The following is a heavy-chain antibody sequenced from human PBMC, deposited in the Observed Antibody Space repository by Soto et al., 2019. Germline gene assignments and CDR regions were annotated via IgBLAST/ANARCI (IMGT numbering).Heavy chain of an antibody. D-gene: IGHD3-22*01. CDR3: ERTGRSYYDSSGPLGY. V-gene: IGHV3-30*14. CDR2: ISYDGTNK. CDR1: GFTCSSYA. Sequence: GGSLRLSCAASGFTCSSYAMHWVRQAPGQGLEWVAVISYDGTNKYCADSVNGRFTISRDNSKNTVYLQMKSRRAEDTDEYYYERTGRSYYDSSGPLGYWGQGTLVP. J-gene: IGHJ4*02.